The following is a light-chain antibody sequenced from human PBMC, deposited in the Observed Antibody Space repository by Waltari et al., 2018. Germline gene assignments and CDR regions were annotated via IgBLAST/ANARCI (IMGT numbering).Light chain of an antibody. CDR2: RNN. J-gene: IGLJ3*02. CDR3: AAWDDSLSGRV. V-gene: IGLV1-47*01. Sequence: SVLTQPPSASGTPGQRVTISCSGSRSNIGSNYVYWYQQVPGTAPKLLIYRNNQRPSGVPDRFSGSKSGTSASLAISGLRSEDEVDYYCAAWDDSLSGRVFGGGTKVTVL. CDR1: RSNIGSNY.